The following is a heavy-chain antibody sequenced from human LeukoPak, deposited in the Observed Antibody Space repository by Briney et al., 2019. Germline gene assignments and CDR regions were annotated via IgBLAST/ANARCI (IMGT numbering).Heavy chain of an antibody. CDR2: IWYDGGNK. J-gene: IGHJ4*02. D-gene: IGHD5-18*01. Sequence: PGRSLRLSCAASGFTFSSYGMHWVRQAPGKGLEWVAVIWYDGGNKYYADSVKGRFTISRDNSKNTLYLQMNSLRAEDTAVYYCARAELPVDTAMALDYWGQGTLVTVSS. CDR1: GFTFSSYG. CDR3: ARAELPVDTAMALDY. V-gene: IGHV3-33*01.